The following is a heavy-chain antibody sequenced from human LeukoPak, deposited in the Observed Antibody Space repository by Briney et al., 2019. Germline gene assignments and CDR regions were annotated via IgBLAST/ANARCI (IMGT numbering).Heavy chain of an antibody. CDR2: IYYSGST. CDR3: AREGDYYYGMDV. Sequence: PLETPSLTCTVSGGSISSYYWSWIRQPPGKGLEWIGYIYYSGSTNYNPSLKSRVTISVDTSKNQFSLKLSSVTAADTAVYYCAREGDYYYGMDVWGQGTTVTVSS. CDR1: GGSISSYY. J-gene: IGHJ6*02. V-gene: IGHV4-59*01.